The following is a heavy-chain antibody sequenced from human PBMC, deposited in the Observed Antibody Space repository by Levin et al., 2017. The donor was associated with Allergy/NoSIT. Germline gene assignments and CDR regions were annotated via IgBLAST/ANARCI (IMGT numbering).Heavy chain of an antibody. V-gene: IGHV3-9*01. CDR3: AKDTGGSYYDGYLDY. Sequence: GGSLRLSCAASGFTFDDYAMHWVRQAPGKGLEWVSGISWNSGSIGYADSVKGRFTISRDNAKNSLYLQMNSLRAEDTALYYCAKDTGGSYYDGYLDYWGQGTLVTVSS. CDR1: GFTFDDYA. CDR2: ISWNSGSI. D-gene: IGHD1-26*01. J-gene: IGHJ4*02.